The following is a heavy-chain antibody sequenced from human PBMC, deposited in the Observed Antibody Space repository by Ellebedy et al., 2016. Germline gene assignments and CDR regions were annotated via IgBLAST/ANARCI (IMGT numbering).Heavy chain of an antibody. CDR3: ARAELSMTTVKHWYFDL. D-gene: IGHD4-17*01. CDR2: IYYSGST. J-gene: IGHJ2*01. Sequence: SETLSLTCTVSGGSISSGGYYWSWIRQHPGKGLEWIGYIYYSGSTYYNPSLKSRVTISVDTSKNQFSLKLSSVTAADSAVYYCARAELSMTTVKHWYFDLWGRGTLVTVSS. V-gene: IGHV4-31*03. CDR1: GGSISSGGYY.